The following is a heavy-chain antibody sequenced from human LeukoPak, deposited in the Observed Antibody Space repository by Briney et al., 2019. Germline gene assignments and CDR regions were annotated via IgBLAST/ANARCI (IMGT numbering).Heavy chain of an antibody. V-gene: IGHV1-2*02. Sequence: ASVKVSCKASGYTFTGYYMHWVRQAPGQGLEWMGWINPNSGGTNYAQKFQGRVTMTRDTSISTAYMELSRLRSDDTAVYYCARVQENYYDSSGYYSGLYYWGQGTLVTVSS. D-gene: IGHD3-22*01. CDR1: GYTFTGYY. J-gene: IGHJ4*02. CDR3: ARVQENYYDSSGYYSGLYY. CDR2: INPNSGGT.